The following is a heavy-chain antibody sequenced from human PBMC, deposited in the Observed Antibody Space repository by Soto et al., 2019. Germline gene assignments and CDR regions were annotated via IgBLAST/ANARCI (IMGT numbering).Heavy chain of an antibody. CDR2: INHSGST. CDR3: AGERGVFLWFGANNWFDP. Sequence: QVQLQQWGAGLLKPSETLSLTCAVYGGSFSGYYWSWIRQPPGKGLEWIGEINHSGSTNYNPSLKRRVTISVDTSKNQFSLKLRSVTAADTAVYNCAGERGVFLWFGANNWFDPWGQGTLVTVSS. V-gene: IGHV4-34*01. D-gene: IGHD3-10*01. CDR1: GGSFSGYY. J-gene: IGHJ5*02.